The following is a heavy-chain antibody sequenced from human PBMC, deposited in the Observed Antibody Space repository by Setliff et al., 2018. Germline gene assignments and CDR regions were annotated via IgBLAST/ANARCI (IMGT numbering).Heavy chain of an antibody. J-gene: IGHJ4*02. CDR1: GDSISSSSHY. D-gene: IGHD3-3*01. CDR2: IHTGST. CDR3: ASHPRVTIFGVVAFDY. V-gene: IGHV4-39*01. Sequence: PSETLSLTCTVSGDSISSSSHYWGWIRQPPGKGLEWIGQIHTGSTNYNPSLRSRVTISVDMSKNQFSLKLSSVTAADTAAYYCASHPRVTIFGVVAFDYWGQGILVTVSS.